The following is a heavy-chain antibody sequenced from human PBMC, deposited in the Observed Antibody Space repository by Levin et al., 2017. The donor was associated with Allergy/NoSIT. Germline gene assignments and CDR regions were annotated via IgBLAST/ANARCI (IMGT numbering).Heavy chain of an antibody. CDR2: IIPIFGTA. CDR3: ARDRRGWELPSGYYYYGMDV. D-gene: IGHD1-26*01. V-gene: IGHV1-69*13. CDR1: GGTFSSYA. Sequence: VASVKVSCKASGGTFSSYAISWVRQAPGQGLEWMGGIIPIFGTANYAQKFQGRVTITADESTSTAYMELSSLRSEDTAVYYCARDRRGWELPSGYYYYGMDVWGQGTTVTVSS. J-gene: IGHJ6*02.